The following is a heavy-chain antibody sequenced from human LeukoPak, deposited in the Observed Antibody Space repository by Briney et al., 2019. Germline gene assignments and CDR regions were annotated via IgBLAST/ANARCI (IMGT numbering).Heavy chain of an antibody. J-gene: IGHJ4*02. CDR2: ISYDGSNK. CDR3: AKGTGFDY. CDR1: GFTFSSYG. Sequence: GGSLRLSCAASGFTFSSYGMHWVRQAPGKGLEWVAVISYDGSNKYYADSVKGRFTISRDNSKNTLYLQMNSLRAEDTAVYYCAKGTGFDYGGRGPRVPVPS. V-gene: IGHV3-30*18. D-gene: IGHD1-1*01.